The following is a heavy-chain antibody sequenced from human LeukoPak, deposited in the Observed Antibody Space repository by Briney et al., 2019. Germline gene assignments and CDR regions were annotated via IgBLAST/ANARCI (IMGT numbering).Heavy chain of an antibody. CDR3: ARSPNCSGGSCYIFGYFDY. V-gene: IGHV3-7*03. Sequence: GGSLRLSCAASGFTFSSYWMSWVRQAPGKGLEWVANIKQDGSEKYYVDSVKGRFTISRVNAKNSLYLQMNSLRAEDTAVYYCARSPNCSGGSCYIFGYFDYWGQGTLVTVSS. J-gene: IGHJ4*02. CDR2: IKQDGSEK. CDR1: GFTFSSYW. D-gene: IGHD2-15*01.